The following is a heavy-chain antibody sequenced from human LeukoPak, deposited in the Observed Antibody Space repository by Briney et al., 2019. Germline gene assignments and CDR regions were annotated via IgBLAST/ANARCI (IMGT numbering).Heavy chain of an antibody. CDR3: AKGSILEWYQNWFDP. CDR2: ISGSGGST. J-gene: IGHJ5*02. CDR1: GFTFSSYA. Sequence: PGGSLRLSCAASGFTFSSYAMSWVRQAPGKGLEWVSAISGSGGSTYYADSVKGRFTISRDNSKNTLYLQMNSLRAEDTAVYYCAKGSILEWYQNWFDPWGQGTLVTVSS. V-gene: IGHV3-23*01. D-gene: IGHD2-2*01.